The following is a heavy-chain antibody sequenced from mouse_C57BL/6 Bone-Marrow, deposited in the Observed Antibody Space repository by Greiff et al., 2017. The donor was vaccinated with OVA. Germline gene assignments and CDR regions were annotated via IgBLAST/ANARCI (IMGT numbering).Heavy chain of an antibody. V-gene: IGHV3-6*01. CDR3: ARGYDGAMDY. D-gene: IGHD2-12*01. CDR1: GYSITSGYY. Sequence: DVQLQESGPGLVKPSQSLSLTCSVTGYSITSGYYWNWIRQFPGNKLEWMGYISYDGSNNYNPSLKNRISITRDTSKNQFFLKLNSVTTEDTATYYCARGYDGAMDYWGQGTSVTVSS. J-gene: IGHJ4*01. CDR2: ISYDGSN.